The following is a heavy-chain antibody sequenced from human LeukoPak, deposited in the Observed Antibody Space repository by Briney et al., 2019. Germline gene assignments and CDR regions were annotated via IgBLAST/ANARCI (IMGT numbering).Heavy chain of an antibody. J-gene: IGHJ5*02. CDR3: ARDIKRSRARWENLGFDP. CDR1: GYTFTSYG. Sequence: ASVKVSCKASGYTFTSYGISWVRQAPGQGLEWMGWISAYNGNTNYAQKLQGRVTMTTDTSTSTAYMELRSLRSDDTAVYYCARDIKRSRARWENLGFDPWGQGTLVTVSS. V-gene: IGHV1-18*01. CDR2: ISAYNGNT. D-gene: IGHD1-14*01.